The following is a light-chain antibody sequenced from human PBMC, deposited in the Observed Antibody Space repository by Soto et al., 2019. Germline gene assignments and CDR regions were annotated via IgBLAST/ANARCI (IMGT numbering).Light chain of an antibody. J-gene: IGKJ1*01. V-gene: IGKV3-20*01. Sequence: EIVMTQSPVTLSVSPGERTTLSCRATQFVSSNLAWYQQKPGQAHRRLIYSASTRPTGIPDRFSGSASGTDFTLTISRLEREDFAMYYCQRYGGFGQGT. CDR3: QRYGG. CDR1: QFVSSN. CDR2: SAS.